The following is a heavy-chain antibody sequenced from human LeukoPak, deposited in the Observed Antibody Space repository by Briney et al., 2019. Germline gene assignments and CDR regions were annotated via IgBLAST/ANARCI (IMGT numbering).Heavy chain of an antibody. CDR1: GGSISSRSYY. CDR3: ARTNTVFYYFDY. J-gene: IGHJ4*02. CDR2: IDLSGST. D-gene: IGHD1/OR15-1a*01. V-gene: IGHV4-39*07. Sequence: SETLSLTCTASGGSISSRSYYWSWIRQPPGKGLEWIGEIDLSGSTNYNPSLKSRVTTSVDTSKNQFSLKLNSVTAADTAVYYCARTNTVFYYFDYWGQGTLITVSS.